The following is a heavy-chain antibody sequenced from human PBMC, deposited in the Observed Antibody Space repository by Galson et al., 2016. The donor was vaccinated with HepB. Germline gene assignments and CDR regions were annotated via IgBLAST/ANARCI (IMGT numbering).Heavy chain of an antibody. CDR1: GGTLRNYP. J-gene: IGHJ5*02. CDR2: IIPLLGKV. D-gene: IGHD2-15*01. Sequence: SVKVSCKASGGTLRNYPISWVRQAPGQGLEWMGGIIPLLGKVNYAQKFQDRLTITADESTSTAYMELSSLRSDDTAVYYCATDSGSALSSYNWLEPWGQGTLVTVSS. CDR3: ATDSGSALSSYNWLEP. V-gene: IGHV1-69*10.